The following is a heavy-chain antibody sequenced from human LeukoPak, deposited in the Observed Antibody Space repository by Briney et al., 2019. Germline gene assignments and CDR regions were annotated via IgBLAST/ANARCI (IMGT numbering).Heavy chain of an antibody. V-gene: IGHV4-59*08. D-gene: IGHD6-19*01. CDR3: ATAGYSSGSED. J-gene: IGHJ4*02. CDR2: IYYSGST. CDR1: GGSISSYY. Sequence: PSETLSLTCTVSGGSISSYYWSWIRQPPGKGLEWIGYIYYSGSTNYNPSLKSRVTISVDTSKNQFSLKLSSVTAADTAVYYCATAGYSSGSEDWGQGTLVTVSS.